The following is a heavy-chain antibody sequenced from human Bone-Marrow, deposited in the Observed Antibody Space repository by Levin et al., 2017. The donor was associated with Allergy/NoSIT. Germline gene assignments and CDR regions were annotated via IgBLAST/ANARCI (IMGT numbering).Heavy chain of an antibody. J-gene: IGHJ3*02. CDR1: GYTFTYYA. CDR2: INTNTGNP. V-gene: IGHV7-4-1*02. D-gene: IGHD3-10*01. CDR3: ARESPVTVVQGVKDI. Sequence: GESLKISCQASGYTFTYYAMNWVRQAPGQGLEWMGWINTNTGNPTYAQGFTGRFVFSLDTSISTAYLQISSLKAADTAVYYCARESPVTVVQGVKDIWGQGTMVSVSS.